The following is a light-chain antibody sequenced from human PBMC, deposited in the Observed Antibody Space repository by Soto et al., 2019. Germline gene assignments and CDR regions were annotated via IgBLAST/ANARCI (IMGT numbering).Light chain of an antibody. V-gene: IGLV1-40*01. CDR3: QSYDSSLSGYV. Sequence: QSVLTQPPSVSEAPGQRVTISCTGSSSNIGAGYDVHWYQQLPGTAPKLLIYGHSNRPSGVPDRFSGSKSGTSASLAIPGLQAEDEADYYCQSYDSSLSGYVFGTGTKLTVL. CDR2: GHS. CDR1: SSNIGAGYD. J-gene: IGLJ1*01.